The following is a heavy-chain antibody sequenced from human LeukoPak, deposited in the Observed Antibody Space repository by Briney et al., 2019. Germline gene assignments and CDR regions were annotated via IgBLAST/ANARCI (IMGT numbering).Heavy chain of an antibody. J-gene: IGHJ4*02. CDR1: GFTLSDHY. CDR3: ARTGSGPPRVGEAFAF. V-gene: IGHV3-66*01. CDR2: IYSGGST. Sequence: GGSLRLSCAVSGFTLSDHYMSWVRQAPGKGLEWGSVIYSGGSTYYADSVKGRFTISRDNSKNTLYLQMNSLRAEDTAVYYCARTGSGPPRVGEAFAFWGQGTLVTVS. D-gene: IGHD3-10*01.